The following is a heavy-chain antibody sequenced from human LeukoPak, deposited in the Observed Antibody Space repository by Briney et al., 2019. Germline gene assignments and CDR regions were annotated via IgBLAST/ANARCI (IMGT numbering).Heavy chain of an antibody. CDR2: ISGRGGIT. Sequence: GGSLRLSCAASGFTFSSSAMSWVRQAPGKGLEWVSRISGRGGITYYADSVKGRFTISRDNSKNTLYLQMSSLRAEDTAVYYCTATLYSSSWGAFDYWGQGTLVTVSS. V-gene: IGHV3-23*01. J-gene: IGHJ4*02. CDR1: GFTFSSSA. CDR3: TATLYSSSWGAFDY. D-gene: IGHD6-6*01.